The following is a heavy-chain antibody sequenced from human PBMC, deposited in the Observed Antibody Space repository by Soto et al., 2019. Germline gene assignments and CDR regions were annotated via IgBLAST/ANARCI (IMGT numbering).Heavy chain of an antibody. CDR3: ARVNTLYSSSWTGWFDP. D-gene: IGHD6-13*01. CDR2: ISAYNGNT. J-gene: IGHJ5*02. Sequence: QVQLVQSGAEVKKPGASVKVSCKASGYTFTSYGISWVRQAPGQGLEWMGWISAYNGNTNYAQKLKGRVTMTTDTSTSTAYMELRSLRSDDTAVYYCARVNTLYSSSWTGWFDPWGQGTLVTVSS. V-gene: IGHV1-18*01. CDR1: GYTFTSYG.